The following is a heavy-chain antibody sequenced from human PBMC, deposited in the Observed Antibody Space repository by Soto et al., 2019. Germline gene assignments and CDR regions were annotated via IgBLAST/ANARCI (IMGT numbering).Heavy chain of an antibody. CDR3: AVHLGQNYYTMDV. J-gene: IGHJ6*02. Sequence: EVHLLESGGGWVQPGGSLRLSCAASGFTFSNFVMSWVRHIPGKGLHWVSGITGSGGRAYYADSVKGRFTISRDNSRNTLYLQMSRLGAEDTAMYHCAVHLGQNYYTMDVWGRGTTVTVSS. CDR2: ITGSGGRA. V-gene: IGHV3-23*01. CDR1: GFTFSNFV.